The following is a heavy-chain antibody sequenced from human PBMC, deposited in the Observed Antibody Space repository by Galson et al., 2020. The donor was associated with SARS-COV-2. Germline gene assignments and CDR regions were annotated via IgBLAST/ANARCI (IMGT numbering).Heavy chain of an antibody. D-gene: IGHD6-19*01. CDR2: INSDGSST. Sequence: GESLKISCAASGFTFSSYWMHWVRQAPGKGLVWVSRINSDGSSTSYADSVKGRFTISRDNAKNTLYLQMNSLRAEDTAVYYCARDPRIDYSSGWSLWYYYYGMDVWGQGTTVTVSS. CDR3: ARDPRIDYSSGWSLWYYYYGMDV. CDR1: GFTFSSYW. J-gene: IGHJ6*02. V-gene: IGHV3-74*01.